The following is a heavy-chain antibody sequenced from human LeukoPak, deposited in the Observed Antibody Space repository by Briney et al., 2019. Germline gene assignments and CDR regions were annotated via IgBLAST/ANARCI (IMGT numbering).Heavy chain of an antibody. CDR3: ARDRQWLVDH. Sequence: SETLSLTCTVSGGSISSSSYYWSWIRQPAGKGLEWIGRVYVTGSTNLNPALQSRVTMSVDTSKNQFSLKLTSVTAADTAVYYCARDRQWLVDHWGQGTLVTVSS. CDR2: VYVTGST. CDR1: GGSISSSSYY. J-gene: IGHJ5*02. D-gene: IGHD6-19*01. V-gene: IGHV4-61*02.